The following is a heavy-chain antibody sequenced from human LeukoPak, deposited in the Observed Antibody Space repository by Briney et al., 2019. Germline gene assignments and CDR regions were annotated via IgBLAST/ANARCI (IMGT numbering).Heavy chain of an antibody. CDR2: IVVGSGNT. D-gene: IGHD3-22*01. CDR3: AAPQHYYDSSGYYYYC. V-gene: IGHV1-58*01. J-gene: IGHJ4*02. Sequence: GASVTVSCTASGFTFTSSAVQWVRQARGQRLEWIGWIVVGSGNTNYAQKFQERVTITRDMSTSTAYMELSSLRSEDTAVYYCAAPQHYYDSSGYYYYCWGQGTLVTVSS. CDR1: GFTFTSSA.